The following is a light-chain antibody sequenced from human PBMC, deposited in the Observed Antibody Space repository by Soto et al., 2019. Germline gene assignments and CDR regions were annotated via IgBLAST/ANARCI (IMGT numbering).Light chain of an antibody. J-gene: IGKJ4*01. CDR2: KAS. CDR3: QQSYSTPLT. V-gene: IGKV1-5*03. Sequence: DIQMTQSPSTLSASVGDRVTITCRASQSISSWLAWYRQKPGKAPKVLIYKASNLQSGVPARFSGSGSGTDFTLTISSLQPDDFATYYCQQSYSTPLTFGGGTKVEMK. CDR1: QSISSW.